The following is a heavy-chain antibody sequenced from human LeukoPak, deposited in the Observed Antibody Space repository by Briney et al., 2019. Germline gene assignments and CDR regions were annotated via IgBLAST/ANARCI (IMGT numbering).Heavy chain of an antibody. Sequence: SETLSLTCTVSGGSISNSYWSWIRQPPGKGLEWIGYIYYSGTTKYNPSLKSRDTISVDTSKRQFSLKLSSVTAADTAVYYCARGNWGSYWGQGTLVTVSS. V-gene: IGHV4-59*01. CDR2: IYYSGTT. D-gene: IGHD7-27*01. J-gene: IGHJ4*02. CDR1: GGSISNSY. CDR3: ARGNWGSY.